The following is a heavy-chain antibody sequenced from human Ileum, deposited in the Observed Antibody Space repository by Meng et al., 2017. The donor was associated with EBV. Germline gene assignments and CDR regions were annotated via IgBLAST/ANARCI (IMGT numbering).Heavy chain of an antibody. CDR2: VYHRGDT. J-gene: IGHJ4*02. D-gene: IGHD1-7*01. V-gene: IGHV4-4*02. CDR1: GDSIRSDIR. CDR3: GRDQGRELINH. Sequence: QVQLQETGPGPVTPSGTLYLTCTVSGDSIRSDIRWSWVRQHPGKVLEWIGEVYHRGDTNYNPSLKSRVDISVDKSKNQFYLSLFSVTAADTAVYYCGRDQGRELINHWGQGPLVTVSS.